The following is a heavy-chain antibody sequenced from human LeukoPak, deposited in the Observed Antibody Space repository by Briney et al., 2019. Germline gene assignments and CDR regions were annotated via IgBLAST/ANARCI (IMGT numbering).Heavy chain of an antibody. CDR1: GGSFSGYY. V-gene: IGHV3-53*01. D-gene: IGHD1-1*01. CDR3: ARVRGAGTDAFDI. CDR2: IYSGGST. Sequence: PSETLSLTCAVYGGSFSGYYWSWIRQPPGKGLEWVSVIYSGGSTYYADSVKGRFTISRDNSKNTLYLQMNSLRAEDTAVYYCARVRGAGTDAFDIWGQGTMVTVSS. J-gene: IGHJ3*02.